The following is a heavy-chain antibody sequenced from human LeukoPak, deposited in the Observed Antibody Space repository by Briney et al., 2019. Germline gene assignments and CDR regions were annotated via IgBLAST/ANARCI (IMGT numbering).Heavy chain of an antibody. J-gene: IGHJ6*03. CDR1: GFTFSSYA. Sequence: GRSLRLSCAASGFTFSSYATHWVRQAPGKGLEWVSVIYSGGSTYYADSVKGRFTISRDNSKDTLYLQMNSLRAEDTAVYYCASGTNYYYYYYMDVWGKGTTVTVSS. CDR2: IYSGGST. V-gene: IGHV3-53*01. CDR3: ASGTNYYYYYYMDV.